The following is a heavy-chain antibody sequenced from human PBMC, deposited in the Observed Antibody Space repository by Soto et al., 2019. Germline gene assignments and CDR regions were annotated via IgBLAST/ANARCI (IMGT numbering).Heavy chain of an antibody. CDR3: ARDRHYYDSMDV. CDR1: GGTFSSYA. Sequence: VKVSCKASGGTFSSYAISWVRQAPGQGLEWMGGIIPIFGTANYAQKFQGRVTITADESTSTAYMELSSLRSEDTAVYYCARDRHYYDSMDVWGQGTTVTVSS. D-gene: IGHD3-22*01. CDR2: IIPIFGTA. V-gene: IGHV1-69*13. J-gene: IGHJ6*02.